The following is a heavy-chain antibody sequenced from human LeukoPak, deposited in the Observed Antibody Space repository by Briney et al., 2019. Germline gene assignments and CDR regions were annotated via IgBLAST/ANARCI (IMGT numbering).Heavy chain of an antibody. D-gene: IGHD3-10*01. J-gene: IGHJ4*02. CDR3: AREDGSGSYYSFPY. CDR1: AVSISSGNFY. V-gene: IGHV4-61*09. CDR2: VYSTGNT. Sequence: PSETLSLTCTVSAVSISSGNFYWSWIRQSAGKGLEWIGHVYSTGNTKYNPSLKSRVTISADTSKNQISLRLRSVTAADTAVYYCAREDGSGSYYSFPYWGQGTLVTVSS.